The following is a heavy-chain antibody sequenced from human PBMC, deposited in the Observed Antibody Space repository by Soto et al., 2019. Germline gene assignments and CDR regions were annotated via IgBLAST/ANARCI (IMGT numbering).Heavy chain of an antibody. CDR2: IIPIFGTA. J-gene: IGHJ6*02. V-gene: IGHV1-69*01. CDR1: GGTFSSYA. Sequence: QVQLVQSGAAVQKPGSSVKVSCKASGGTFSSYAISWVRQAPGQGLEWMGGIIPIFGTANYAQKFQGRVRMTEEEPPRTSCMELRSLRPGDTVVYVCSGEGVVSGGADCDGGYGWGQTSTATVPS. CDR3: SGEGVVSGGADCDGGYG. D-gene: IGHD2-21*02.